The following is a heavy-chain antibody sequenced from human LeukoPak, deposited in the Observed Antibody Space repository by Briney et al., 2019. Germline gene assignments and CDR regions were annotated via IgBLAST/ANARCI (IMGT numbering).Heavy chain of an antibody. Sequence: SETLSLTYTVSGGSISSYYWSWIRQPPGKGLEWIGYIYYSGSTNYNPSLKSRVTISVDTSKNQFSLKLSSVTAADTAVYYCARLQWELLGGWFDPWGQGTLVTVSS. CDR2: IYYSGST. V-gene: IGHV4-59*08. J-gene: IGHJ5*02. D-gene: IGHD1-26*01. CDR1: GGSISSYY. CDR3: ARLQWELLGGWFDP.